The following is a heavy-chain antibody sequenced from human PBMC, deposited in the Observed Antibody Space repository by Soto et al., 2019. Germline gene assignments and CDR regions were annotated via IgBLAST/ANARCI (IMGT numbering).Heavy chain of an antibody. J-gene: IGHJ4*02. CDR2: ISSTTNYI. V-gene: IGHV3-21*06. Sequence: PXGSLRISCSASGFTLTRYRMNWVRQAPGKGLEWVSSISSTTNYIYYGDSMKGRFTISRDNAKNSLYLEMNSLRAEDTAVYYSARESEDLTSNFDYWGQGTLVTVS. CDR3: ARESEDLTSNFDY. CDR1: GFTLTRYR.